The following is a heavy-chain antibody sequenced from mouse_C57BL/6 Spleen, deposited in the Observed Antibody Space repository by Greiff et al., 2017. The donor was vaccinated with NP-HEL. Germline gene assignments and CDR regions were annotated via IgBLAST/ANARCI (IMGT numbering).Heavy chain of an antibody. CDR2: INPNNGGT. D-gene: IGHD1-1*01. V-gene: IGHV1-26*01. CDR1: GYTFTDYY. CDR3: TRSVTTVVAPGFAY. Sequence: VQLQQSGPELVKPGASVKISCKASGYTFTDYYMNWVKQSHGKSLEWIGDINPNNGGTSYNQKFKGKAILTADKSSSTAYMELRSLTSEDSAVYYCTRSVTTVVAPGFAYWGQGTLVTVSA. J-gene: IGHJ3*01.